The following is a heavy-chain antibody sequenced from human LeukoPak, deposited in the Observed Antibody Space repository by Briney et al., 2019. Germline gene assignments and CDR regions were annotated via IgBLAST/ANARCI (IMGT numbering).Heavy chain of an antibody. CDR1: GFTFTNFG. D-gene: IGHD1-26*01. CDR3: TRNYNGMSY. V-gene: IGHV3-74*01. CDR2: INIDGRST. J-gene: IGHJ4*02. Sequence: AGGDLRLSCVASGFTFTNFGMMWVRQAPGKGLGWVSYINIDGRSTTYADSVKGRFTNSRDNAKNTLYLQMNSLRAEDTAIYYCTRNYNGMSYWGQGTLVIVSS.